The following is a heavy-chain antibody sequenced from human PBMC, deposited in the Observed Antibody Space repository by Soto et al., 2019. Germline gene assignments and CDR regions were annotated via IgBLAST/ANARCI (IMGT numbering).Heavy chain of an antibody. J-gene: IGHJ4*02. CDR2: IIPIFGTA. D-gene: IGHD6-13*01. CDR1: GGTFSSYA. V-gene: IGHV1-69*05. Sequence: SVKVSCKASGGTFSSYAISWVRQAPGQGLEWMGGIIPIFGTANYAQKFQGRVTITTDTSTSTAYMELRSLRSDDTAVYYCARDIAAADDLFDYWGQGTLVTVSS. CDR3: ARDIAAADDLFDY.